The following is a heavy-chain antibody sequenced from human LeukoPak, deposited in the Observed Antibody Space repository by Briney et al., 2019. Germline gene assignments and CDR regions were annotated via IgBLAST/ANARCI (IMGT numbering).Heavy chain of an antibody. D-gene: IGHD6-19*01. Sequence: SETLSFTCAVYGGSFSGYYWSWIRQPPGKGLEWIGEINHSGSTNYNPSLKSRVTISVDTSKNQFSLKLSSVTAADTAVYYCARGAVAGAFDYWGQGTLVTVSS. J-gene: IGHJ4*02. CDR3: ARGAVAGAFDY. CDR1: GGSFSGYY. CDR2: INHSGST. V-gene: IGHV4-34*01.